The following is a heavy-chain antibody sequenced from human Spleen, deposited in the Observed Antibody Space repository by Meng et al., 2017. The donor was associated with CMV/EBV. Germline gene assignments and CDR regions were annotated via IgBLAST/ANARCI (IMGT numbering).Heavy chain of an antibody. CDR3: ARDAISYDFWSQTAYGMDV. CDR2: ISAYNGNT. CDR1: GYIFTSYG. V-gene: IGHV1-18*01. D-gene: IGHD3-3*01. Sequence: ASVQVSCKTSGYIFTSYGFSWVRQAPGQGLEWMGWISAYNGNTNYAQKLQDRVTMTTDTSTSTAYMELRSLRSDDTAVYYCARDAISYDFWSQTAYGMDVWGQGTTVTVSS. J-gene: IGHJ6*02.